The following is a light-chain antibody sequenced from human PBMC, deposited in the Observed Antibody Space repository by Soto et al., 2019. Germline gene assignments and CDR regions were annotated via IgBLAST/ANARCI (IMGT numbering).Light chain of an antibody. CDR2: KAS. J-gene: IGKJ1*01. Sequence: DIQMTQSPSTLSASVGDRVTITCRASQSISSWLAWYQQKPGKAPKLLIYKASSLDSGVPSRFSGSASGTEFTLTISSLQPDDFATYYCQQYNSYSGTFGQGTKVEVK. CDR1: QSISSW. CDR3: QQYNSYSGT. V-gene: IGKV1-5*03.